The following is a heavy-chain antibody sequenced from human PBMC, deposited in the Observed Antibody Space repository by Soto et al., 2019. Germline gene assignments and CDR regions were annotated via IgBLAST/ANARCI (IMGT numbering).Heavy chain of an antibody. Sequence: ESVGGLVQPGGSLRLSCAASGFTFSSYSMNWVRQAPGKGLEWVSYISSSSSTIYYADSVKGRFTISRDNAKNSLYLQINSLRAEDTAVYYCARHPERIAESGWFDPWGQGTLVTVSS. V-gene: IGHV3-48*01. CDR2: ISSSSSTI. D-gene: IGHD6-13*01. J-gene: IGHJ5*02. CDR1: GFTFSSYS. CDR3: ARHPERIAESGWFDP.